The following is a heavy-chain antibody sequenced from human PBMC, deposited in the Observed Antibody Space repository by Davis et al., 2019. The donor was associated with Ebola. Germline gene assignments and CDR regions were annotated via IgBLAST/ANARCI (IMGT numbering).Heavy chain of an antibody. Sequence: AASVKVSCKASGYTFSNYGMSWVRQAPGQGPEWMGWTSTYNGNTKYVEKLQGRVTMTTDTSTSTAYMEVGSLRSDDTAVYYCARAQFPTTSDHWGQGTLVTVSS. CDR2: TSTYNGNT. V-gene: IGHV1-18*01. J-gene: IGHJ4*02. D-gene: IGHD1-1*01. CDR1: GYTFSNYG. CDR3: ARAQFPTTSDH.